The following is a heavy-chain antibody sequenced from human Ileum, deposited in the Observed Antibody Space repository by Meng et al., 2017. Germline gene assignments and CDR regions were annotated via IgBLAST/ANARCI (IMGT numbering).Heavy chain of an antibody. J-gene: IGHJ4*02. V-gene: IGHV4-4*03. CDR2: IHHSGST. Sequence: QVRLQERGPGVWNPPGTLSLPCAVSGGSSGTSDWWSWVRQPPGKGLEWIGEIHHSGSTNYNPSLKRRVTISVDKSKNQFSLKLNSVTAADTAVYYCAREWSGSYRHFDYWGQGTLVTVSS. CDR3: AREWSGSYRHFDY. CDR1: GGSSGTSDW. D-gene: IGHD1-26*01.